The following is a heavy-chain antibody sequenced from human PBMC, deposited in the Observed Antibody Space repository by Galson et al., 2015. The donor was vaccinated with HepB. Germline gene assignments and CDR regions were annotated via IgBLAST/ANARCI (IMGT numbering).Heavy chain of an antibody. V-gene: IGHV1-3*01. J-gene: IGHJ4*02. D-gene: IGHD6-13*01. Sequence: SVKVSCKASGYTFTGYVMHWVRQAPGRRPEWMGGINAGNGNTEYSKKFQGRVTFTRDTSASTVYMELNSLSYEDAAVYYCARFPGSTNLYRFDYWGQGTLVTASS. CDR1: GYTFTGYV. CDR2: INAGNGNT. CDR3: ARFPGSTNLYRFDY.